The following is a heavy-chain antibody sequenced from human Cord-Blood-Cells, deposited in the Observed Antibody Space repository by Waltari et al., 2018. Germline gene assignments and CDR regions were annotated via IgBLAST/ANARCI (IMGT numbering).Heavy chain of an antibody. CDR1: GFTFSSYG. J-gene: IGHJ6*02. CDR2: KSIDGSNK. D-gene: IGHD6-6*01. V-gene: IGHV3-30*18. Sequence: QVQLVESGGGVVQPGRSLRLSCAASGFTFSSYGMHWVSQDPGKGLEWVAVKSIDGSNKYYADSLKGRFTISRDNSKNTLYLQMNSLRAEDTAVYYCAKVEMSNYYYYGMDVWGQGTTVTVSS. CDR3: AKVEMSNYYYYGMDV.